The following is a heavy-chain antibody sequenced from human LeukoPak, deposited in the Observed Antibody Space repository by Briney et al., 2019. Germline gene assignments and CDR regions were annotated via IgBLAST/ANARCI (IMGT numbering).Heavy chain of an antibody. CDR2: IYYSGST. J-gene: IGHJ4*02. CDR1: GGSISSYY. Sequence: PSETLSLTCTVSGGSISSYYWSWLRQPPGKGLEWFGYIYYSGSTNYNPSLKSRVTISVDTSKNQFSLKLSSVTAADTAVYYCARHSSGYLVSLDYWGQGTLVTVSS. D-gene: IGHD3-22*01. V-gene: IGHV4-59*08. CDR3: ARHSSGYLVSLDY.